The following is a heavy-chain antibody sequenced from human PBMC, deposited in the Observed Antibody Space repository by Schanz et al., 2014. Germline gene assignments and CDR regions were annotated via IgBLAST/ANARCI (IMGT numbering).Heavy chain of an antibody. CDR3: ARGSPENMIRGELDY. Sequence: QVLQVQSGSELKKPGTSVKVSCKASGYTFISYTISWVRQAPGQGLEWMGRIIPILGIANYAQNFQGRVTITADKSTSTAYMELTSLRSEDTAVYYCARGSPENMIRGELDYWGQGTLVTVSS. D-gene: IGHD3-10*01. V-gene: IGHV1-69*02. CDR1: GYTFISYT. J-gene: IGHJ4*02. CDR2: IIPILGIA.